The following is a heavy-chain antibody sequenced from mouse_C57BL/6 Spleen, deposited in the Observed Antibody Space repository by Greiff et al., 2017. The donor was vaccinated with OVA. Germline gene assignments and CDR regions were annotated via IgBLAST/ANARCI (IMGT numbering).Heavy chain of an antibody. D-gene: IGHD3-3*01. CDR3: ARNAV. CDR2: IDPSDSYT. CDR1: GYTFTSYW. V-gene: IGHV1-50*01. Sequence: QVQLKQPGAELVKPGASVKLSCKASGYTFTSYWMKWVKQRPGQGLEWIGEIDPSDSYTNYNQKFKGKATLTVDTSSITAHMQLSSLTSEDSAVYYCARNAVWGQGTSVTVSS. J-gene: IGHJ4*01.